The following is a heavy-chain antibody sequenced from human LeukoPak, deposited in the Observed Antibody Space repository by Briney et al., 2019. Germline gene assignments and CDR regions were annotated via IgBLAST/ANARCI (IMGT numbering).Heavy chain of an antibody. CDR2: INSDGSNT. CDR1: GFAFSSHW. V-gene: IGHV3-74*01. CDR3: AKDRTAGYDGLVDY. D-gene: IGHD5-12*01. J-gene: IGHJ4*02. Sequence: GGSLRLSCAASGFAFSSHWMHWVRQVPGKGLVWLSRINSDGSNTIYADSVKGRFTISRDNSKNTLYLQMNSLRAEDTAVYYCAKDRTAGYDGLVDYWGQGTLVTVSS.